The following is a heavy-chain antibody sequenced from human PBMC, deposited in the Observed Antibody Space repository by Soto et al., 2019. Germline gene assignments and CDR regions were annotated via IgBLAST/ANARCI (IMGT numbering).Heavy chain of an antibody. V-gene: IGHV1-3*01. Sequence: QVQFVQSGAEAKRPGASVKISCKASGFTFTNYAIQWVRQAPEQSLAWMGWINAGNDDRRFSQEFDNRITITRDTSATTVYMELSSLTSEDTAVYYCARGIWSGTSRPYYFDHWGQGTLVTVSS. D-gene: IGHD3-3*01. CDR3: ARGIWSGTSRPYYFDH. J-gene: IGHJ4*02. CDR1: GFTFTNYA. CDR2: INAGNDDR.